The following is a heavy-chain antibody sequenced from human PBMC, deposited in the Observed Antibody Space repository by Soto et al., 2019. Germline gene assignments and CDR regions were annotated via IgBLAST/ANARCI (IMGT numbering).Heavy chain of an antibody. CDR2: INNGGDIV. CDR1: GFIFSDYY. V-gene: IGHV3-11*01. D-gene: IGHD3-16*01. J-gene: IGHJ4*02. CDR3: AQDFSKTTVGVVDS. Sequence: QVQLEESGGGLVKPGQSLRLSCATSGFIFSDYYMACIRQAPGKGLEWIGYINNGGDIVHYSDAVRGRFRISRDNTKKYLYLQMTRLRAEDTSIYYCAQDFSKTTVGVVDSWGQGALVTVSS.